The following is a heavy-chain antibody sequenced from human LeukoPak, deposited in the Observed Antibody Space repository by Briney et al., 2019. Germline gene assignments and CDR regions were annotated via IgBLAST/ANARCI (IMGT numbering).Heavy chain of an antibody. V-gene: IGHV3-30*18. CDR2: ISYDGSDK. CDR3: AKGSGYCTGGSCWRL. Sequence: GRSLRLSCAASGFIFSSYGMHWIRQAPGKGLEWVAVISYDGSDKWYADSVKGRFTVSRDNSKNTLSLQMNSLRDEDTAVYYCAKGSGYCTGGSCWRLWGQGTPVTVST. CDR1: GFIFSSYG. D-gene: IGHD2-15*01. J-gene: IGHJ1*01.